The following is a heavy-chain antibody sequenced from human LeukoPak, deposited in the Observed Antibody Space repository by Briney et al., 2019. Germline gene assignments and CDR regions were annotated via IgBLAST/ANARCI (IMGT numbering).Heavy chain of an antibody. CDR1: GYTFTGYY. Sequence: GASVKLSCKASGYTFTGYYMHWVRQDRGQGLEWVGGINANSGGTNYAQKLQGRVTMTRDTSISTAYMELSRLRSDDTAVYYSARDPEYSSSSMVDYWGQGTLVTVSS. V-gene: IGHV1-2*02. CDR3: ARDPEYSSSSMVDY. J-gene: IGHJ4*02. CDR2: INANSGGT. D-gene: IGHD6-6*01.